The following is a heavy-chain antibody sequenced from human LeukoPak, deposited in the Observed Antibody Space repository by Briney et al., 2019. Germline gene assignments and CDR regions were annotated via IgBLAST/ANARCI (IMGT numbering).Heavy chain of an antibody. V-gene: IGHV1-24*01. CDR1: GYTLTELS. J-gene: IGHJ4*02. D-gene: IGHD3-3*01. CDR3: AMGFGVADFDY. Sequence: ASVKVSCKVSGYTLTELSMHWVRQAPGKGLEWMGGFDPEDGETIYAQKFQGRVTVTEDTSTDTAYMELSSLRSEDTAVYYCAMGFGVADFDYWGQGTLVTVSS. CDR2: FDPEDGET.